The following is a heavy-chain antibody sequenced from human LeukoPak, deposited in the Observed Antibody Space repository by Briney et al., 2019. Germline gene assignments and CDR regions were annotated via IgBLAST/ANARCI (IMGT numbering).Heavy chain of an antibody. CDR1: AFAFSSYA. D-gene: IGHD6-13*01. CDR3: AKALGYSSSWYPDY. J-gene: IGHJ4*02. CDR2: ISGSGGST. Sequence: GGSLRLSCAASAFAFSSYAMSWVRQAPGKGLEWVSAISGSGGSTYYADSVKGRFTISRDNSKNTLYLQMNSLRAEDTAVYYCAKALGYSSSWYPDYWGQGTLVTVSS. V-gene: IGHV3-23*01.